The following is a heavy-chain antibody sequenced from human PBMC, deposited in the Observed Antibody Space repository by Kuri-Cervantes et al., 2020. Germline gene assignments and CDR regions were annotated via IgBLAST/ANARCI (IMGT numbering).Heavy chain of an antibody. CDR3: ARVPGPQLPGLSFLYYFDS. CDR2: ISAYNGNT. Sequence: ASVKVSCKASGYTFTSYGISWVRQAPGQGLEWMGWISAYNGNTNYAQKLQGRVTMTTDTSTSTAYMELRSLRSDDTAVYYCARVPGPQLPGLSFLYYFDSWGQGTLVTVSS. CDR1: GYTFTSYG. J-gene: IGHJ4*02. V-gene: IGHV1-18*01. D-gene: IGHD2-2*01.